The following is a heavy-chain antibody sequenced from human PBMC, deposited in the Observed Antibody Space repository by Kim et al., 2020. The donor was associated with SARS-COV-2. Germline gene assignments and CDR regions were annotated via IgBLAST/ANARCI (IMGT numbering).Heavy chain of an antibody. CDR3: ATYHNGKFDP. Sequence: GGSLRLSCAASGFTFSSYAMSWVRQAPGKGLEWVSVIYSGGSSTYYADSVKGRFTISRDNSKNTLYLQMNSLRAEDTAVYYCATYHNGKFDPWGQGTLVTVSS. D-gene: IGHD1-1*01. V-gene: IGHV3-23*03. J-gene: IGHJ5*02. CDR1: GFTFSSYA. CDR2: IYSGGSST.